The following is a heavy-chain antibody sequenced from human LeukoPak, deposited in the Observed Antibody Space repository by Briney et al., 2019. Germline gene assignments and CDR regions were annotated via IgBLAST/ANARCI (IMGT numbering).Heavy chain of an antibody. V-gene: IGHV1-8*01. CDR1: GYTFTSYD. CDR2: MNPNSGNT. CDR3: ARGPVRYYYYYMDV. J-gene: IGHJ6*03. Sequence: GPSVKVSCKASGYTFTSYDINWVRQAPGQGLEWMGWMNPNSGNTAYAQKFQGRVTMTRNTSISTAYMELSSLRSEDTAVYYCARGPVRYYYYYMDVWGKGTTVTISS. D-gene: IGHD4-23*01.